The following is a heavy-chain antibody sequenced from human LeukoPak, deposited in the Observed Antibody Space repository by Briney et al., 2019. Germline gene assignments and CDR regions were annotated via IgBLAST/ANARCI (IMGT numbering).Heavy chain of an antibody. J-gene: IGHJ4*02. CDR1: GGSFSGSY. CDR2: INLSGST. D-gene: IGHD3-3*01. CDR3: ARVSISLFGVVTAHFDS. Sequence: PSETLSLTCGVSGGSFSGSYWGWIRQPPGKGLEWIGEINLSGSTNYNSSLTSRVPISLDPSKNQFSLNLRSVTTADTAVYYCARVSISLFGVVTAHFDSWGQGTLVAVSS. V-gene: IGHV4-34*01.